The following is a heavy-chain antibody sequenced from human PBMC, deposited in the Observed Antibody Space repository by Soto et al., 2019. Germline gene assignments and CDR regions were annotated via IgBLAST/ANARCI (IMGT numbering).Heavy chain of an antibody. Sequence: SSETLSLTCAVSGGSISSGGYSWSWIRQPPGKGLEWIGYIYHSGSTYYNPSLKSRVTISVDRSKNQFSLKLSSVTAADTAVYYCARVDNYDFWSGFSGLWFDPWGQGTLVTVSS. CDR2: IYHSGST. V-gene: IGHV4-30-2*01. CDR1: GGSISSGGYS. D-gene: IGHD3-3*01. CDR3: ARVDNYDFWSGFSGLWFDP. J-gene: IGHJ5*02.